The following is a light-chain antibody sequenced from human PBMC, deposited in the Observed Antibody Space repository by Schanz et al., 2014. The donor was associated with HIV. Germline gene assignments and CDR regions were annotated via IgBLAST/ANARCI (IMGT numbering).Light chain of an antibody. CDR3: QSYDTSLSVWV. V-gene: IGLV1-40*01. CDR2: YSS. J-gene: IGLJ3*02. CDR1: SSNIGSNT. Sequence: QSVLTQPPSASGTPGQRVTISCSGSSSNIGSNTVNWYQHLPGTAPKLLIYYSSNRPSGVPDRFSGSKSGTSASLAITGLQADDEADYYCQSYDTSLSVWVFGGGTKLTVL.